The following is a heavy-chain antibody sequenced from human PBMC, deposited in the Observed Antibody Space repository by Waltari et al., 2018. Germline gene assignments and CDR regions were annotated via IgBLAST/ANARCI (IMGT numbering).Heavy chain of an antibody. Sequence: EVQLVESGGGLVKPGGSLRLSCAASGFTFSSYSMNWVRQAPGKGLEWVSSISSSSSYIYYAESVKGRFTISRDNAKNSLYLQMNSLRAEDTAVYYCARDLSRVLGAFDIWGQGTMVTVSS. CDR1: GFTFSSYS. V-gene: IGHV3-21*01. J-gene: IGHJ3*02. CDR2: ISSSSSYI. CDR3: ARDLSRVLGAFDI. D-gene: IGHD1-1*01.